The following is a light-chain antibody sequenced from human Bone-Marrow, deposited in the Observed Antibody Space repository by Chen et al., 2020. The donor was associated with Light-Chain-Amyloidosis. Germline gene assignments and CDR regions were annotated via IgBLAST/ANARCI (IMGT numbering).Light chain of an antibody. J-gene: IGLJ3*02. CDR1: NIGSTS. CDR2: DDS. CDR3: QVWDRSSDRPV. Sequence: SYVLTQPSSVSVAPGQTATIACGGNNIGSTSVHWYQQTPGQAPLLVVYDDSDRPSGIPERLSGSYSGNTATLTISRVEAGDEADYYCQVWDRSSDRPVFGGGTQLTVL. V-gene: IGLV3-21*02.